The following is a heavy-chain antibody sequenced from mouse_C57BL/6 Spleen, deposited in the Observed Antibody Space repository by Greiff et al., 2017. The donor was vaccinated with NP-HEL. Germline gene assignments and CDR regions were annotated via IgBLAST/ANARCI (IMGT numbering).Heavy chain of an antibody. V-gene: IGHV5-12*01. J-gene: IGHJ3*01. CDR1: GFTFSDYY. D-gene: IGHD2-1*01. CDR2: ISNGGGST. CDR3: ARGHYYGNQRAWFAY. Sequence: EVQRVESGGGLVQPGGSLKLSCAASGFTFSDYYMYWVRQTPEKRLEWVAYISNGGGSTYYPDTVKGRFTISRDNAKNTLYLQMSRLKSEDTAMYYCARGHYYGNQRAWFAYWGQGTLVTVSA.